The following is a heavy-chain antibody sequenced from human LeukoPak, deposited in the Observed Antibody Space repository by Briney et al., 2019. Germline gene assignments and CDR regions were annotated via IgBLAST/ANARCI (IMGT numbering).Heavy chain of an antibody. CDR3: ARSHDHLWGNYPDY. V-gene: IGHV4/OR15-8*01. J-gene: IGHJ4*02. CDR2: IHHDGRI. Sequence: SETLSLTCDVSGVSIDSTNWWNWVRQPPGKGLEWIGEIHHDGRINYNPSLKSRVTLSVDKSKNQFSLRLNSVTAADTAMYYCARSHDHLWGNYPDYWGQGTLVTVSS. CDR1: GVSIDSTNW. D-gene: IGHD3-16*02.